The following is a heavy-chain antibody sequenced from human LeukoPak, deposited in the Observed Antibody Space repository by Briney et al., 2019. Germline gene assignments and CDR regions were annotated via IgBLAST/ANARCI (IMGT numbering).Heavy chain of an antibody. CDR2: ISGSSAII. CDR1: GFTFSSYG. D-gene: IGHD3-10*01. J-gene: IGHJ4*02. CDR3: ARANSLMFRGVITYFDS. V-gene: IGHV3-48*02. Sequence: GGSLRLSCAASGFTFSSYGMNWVRQAPGKGLDYVAYISGSSAIIYYGDSVKGRFTISRDNAKNSLYLQMNRLRDEDTAVYFCARANSLMFRGVITYFDSWGQGTLVTVSS.